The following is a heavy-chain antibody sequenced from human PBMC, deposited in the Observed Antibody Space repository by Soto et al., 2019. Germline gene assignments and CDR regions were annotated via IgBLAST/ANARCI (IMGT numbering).Heavy chain of an antibody. D-gene: IGHD6-19*01. J-gene: IGHJ5*02. V-gene: IGHV1-69*13. CDR2: IIPIFGTA. CDR3: ARDMEVAGDPRFDT. CDR1: GCTFSSYA. Sequence: SGKVSCQASGCTFSSYAIGWVRQAPGQGLEWMGGIIPIFGTANYAQKFQGRVTITADESTSTDYMELSSLRSEDTAVYYCARDMEVAGDPRFDTWGQGTLVTVSS.